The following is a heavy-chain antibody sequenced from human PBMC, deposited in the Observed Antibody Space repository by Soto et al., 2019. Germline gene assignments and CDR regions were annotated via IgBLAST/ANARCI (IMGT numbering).Heavy chain of an antibody. D-gene: IGHD1-1*01. CDR1: GGSVRAPDW. V-gene: IGHV4-4*02. Sequence: PSETLSLTCTLSGGSVRAPDWWNWVRQSPDTGLEGIAEVHISGHSNYNPSLRSRVSVSIDSSKNQFYLNLNSVTAADTAIYYCARVRQGCSANNCWFDPWRQGTQGTVSS. CDR2: VHISGHS. J-gene: IGHJ5*01. CDR3: ARVRQGCSANNCWFDP.